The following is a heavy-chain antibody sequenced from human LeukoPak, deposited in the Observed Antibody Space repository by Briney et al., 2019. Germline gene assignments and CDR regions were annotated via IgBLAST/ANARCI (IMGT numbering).Heavy chain of an antibody. CDR2: INPNSGGT. J-gene: IGHJ4*02. Sequence: GRSLRLSCAASGFAFSSYGMHWVRQAPGQGLEWMGWINPNSGGTNYAQKFQGRVTMTRDTSISTAYMELSRLRSDDTAVYYCARAEYYDILTGYYDYWGQGTLVTVSS. D-gene: IGHD3-9*01. CDR3: ARAEYYDILTGYYDY. CDR1: GFAFSSYG. V-gene: IGHV1-2*02.